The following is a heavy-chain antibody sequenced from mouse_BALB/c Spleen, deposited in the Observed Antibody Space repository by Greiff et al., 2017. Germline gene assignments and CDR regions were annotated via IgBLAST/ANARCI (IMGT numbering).Heavy chain of an antibody. V-gene: IGHV7-3*02. CDR2: IRNKANGYTT. Sequence: EVQLVESGGGLVQPGGSLRLSCATSGFTFTDYYMSWVRQPPGKALEWLGFIRNKANGYTTEYSASVKGRFTISRDNSQSILYLQMNTLRAEDSATYYCERDIGDDAMDYWGQGTSVTVSS. J-gene: IGHJ4*01. CDR3: ERDIGDDAMDY. CDR1: GFTFTDYY.